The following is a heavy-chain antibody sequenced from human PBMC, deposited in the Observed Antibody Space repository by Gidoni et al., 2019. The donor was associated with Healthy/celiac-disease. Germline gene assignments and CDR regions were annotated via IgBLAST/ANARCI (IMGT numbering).Heavy chain of an antibody. CDR1: GGSISSSSYY. J-gene: IGHJ4*02. D-gene: IGHD4-17*01. CDR3: ARHVRRTPYYGDYWIDY. CDR2: IYYSGST. V-gene: IGHV4-39*01. Sequence: QLQLQESGPGRVKPSETLSLTCTVPGGSISSSSYYWGWIRQPPGKGLEWIGSIYYSGSTYYNPSLKSRVTISVDTSKNQFSLKLSSVTAADTAVYYCARHVRRTPYYGDYWIDYWGQGTLVTVSS.